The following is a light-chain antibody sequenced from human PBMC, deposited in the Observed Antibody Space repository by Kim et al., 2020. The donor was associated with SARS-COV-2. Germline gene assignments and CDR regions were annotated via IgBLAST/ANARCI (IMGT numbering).Light chain of an antibody. CDR1: SLRSYY. CDR3: NSRDSSGNHVV. CDR2: GKN. Sequence: LGQTVRITCQEDSLRSYYASWYQQRPGLAPVLVIYGKNNRPSGIPDRFSGSSSGNTASLTITGAQAEDEADYYCNSRDSSGNHVVFGGGTQLTVL. J-gene: IGLJ2*01. V-gene: IGLV3-19*01.